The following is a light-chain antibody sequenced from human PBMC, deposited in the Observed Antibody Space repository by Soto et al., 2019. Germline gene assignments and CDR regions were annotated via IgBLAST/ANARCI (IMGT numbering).Light chain of an antibody. V-gene: IGKV3-20*01. Sequence: EIVLTQSPGTLSLSPGERATLSCRASQSVSSSYLAWYQQKPGQAPRLLIYGASSRATGIPDRFSDSGSGTDFTLTISRLEPEDFAVYYSQQYGSSQLTFGGGTKVEIK. CDR3: QQYGSSQLT. CDR2: GAS. J-gene: IGKJ4*01. CDR1: QSVSSSY.